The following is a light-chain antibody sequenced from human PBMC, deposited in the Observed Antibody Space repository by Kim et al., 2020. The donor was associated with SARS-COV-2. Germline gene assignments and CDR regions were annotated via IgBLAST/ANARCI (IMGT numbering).Light chain of an antibody. CDR1: QSGSHSPNNENY. CDR3: QQYYSVPLT. Sequence: ATINCKSSQSGSHSPNNENYLNWYQQKPGQPPKLLIYWASARESGVPDRFSGSGSGTEFTLTITNLQAEDVAVYYCQQYYSVPLTFGGGTKVDIK. J-gene: IGKJ4*01. CDR2: WAS. V-gene: IGKV4-1*01.